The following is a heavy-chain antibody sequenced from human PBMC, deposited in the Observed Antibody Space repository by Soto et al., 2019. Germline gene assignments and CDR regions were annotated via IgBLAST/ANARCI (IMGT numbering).Heavy chain of an antibody. CDR1: GYSFAGYW. V-gene: IGHV5-10-1*01. D-gene: IGHD3-22*01. J-gene: IGHJ4*02. CDR2: IDPSDSQT. CDR3: ARQIYDSDTGPNFQYYFDS. Sequence: PVESLKISCKGSGYSFAGYWITWLRQKPVKGLEWIGVIDPSDSQTYYSPSFRGHVTISATKSITTVFLQWSSLRASDTAMYYCARQIYDSDTGPNFQYYFDSWGQGTPVTVSS.